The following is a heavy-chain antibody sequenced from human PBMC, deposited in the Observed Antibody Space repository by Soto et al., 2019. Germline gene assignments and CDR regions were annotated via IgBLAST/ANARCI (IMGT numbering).Heavy chain of an antibody. J-gene: IGHJ4*02. D-gene: IGHD2-15*01. CDR1: GFTFRSYW. CDR3: AKDLRPDGRYDLDY. CDR2: IKHDGSAK. V-gene: IGHV3-7*03. Sequence: GGSLRLSCAASGFTFRSYWMSWVRQVPGKGLEWVANIKHDGSAKYYVDSVKGRFTISRDNAKNIMYLQMTSLKVEDTATYFCAKDLRPDGRYDLDYWGQGTQVTVSS.